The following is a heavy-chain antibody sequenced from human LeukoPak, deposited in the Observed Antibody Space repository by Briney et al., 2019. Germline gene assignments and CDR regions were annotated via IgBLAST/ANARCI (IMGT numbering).Heavy chain of an antibody. V-gene: IGHV3-66*01. CDR3: ARSYGSHLFGMDV. Sequence: GGSLRLSCAASGFTVSSYYMTWVRQAPGKGLEWVSDIYSGGSTYYADSVKGRVAISRANSKNTVFLQMNSVRAEDTAVYYCARSYGSHLFGMDVWGQGTAVTVSS. D-gene: IGHD2-15*01. CDR2: IYSGGST. J-gene: IGHJ6*02. CDR1: GFTVSSYY.